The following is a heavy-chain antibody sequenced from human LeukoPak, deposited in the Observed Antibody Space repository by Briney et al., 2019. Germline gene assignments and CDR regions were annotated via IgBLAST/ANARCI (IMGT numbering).Heavy chain of an antibody. V-gene: IGHV1-24*01. D-gene: IGHD2-2*01. Sequence: ASVKVSCKVSGYTLTELYMHWVRQAPGKGLEWMGGFDPEDGETIYAQKFQGRVTMTEDTSTDTAYMELSSLRSEDTAVYYCATTPSTYGAFDIWGQGTMVTVSS. J-gene: IGHJ3*02. CDR1: GYTLTELY. CDR2: FDPEDGET. CDR3: ATTPSTYGAFDI.